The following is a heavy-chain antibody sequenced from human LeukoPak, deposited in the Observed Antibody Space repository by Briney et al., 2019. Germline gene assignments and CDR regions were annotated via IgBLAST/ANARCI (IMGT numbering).Heavy chain of an antibody. V-gene: IGHV3-20*04. CDR2: IDWSGEST. D-gene: IGHD6-13*01. J-gene: IGHJ4*02. CDR1: GLTFADYG. Sequence: GGSLRLSCAASGLTFADYGMSWVRKAPRKGLEWVSGIDWSGESTSYADSVKGRFTTSRDNSENTLYLHMNNLRAEDTALYYCARDLSASWYSLGFWGRGTLVTVSS. CDR3: ARDLSASWYSLGF.